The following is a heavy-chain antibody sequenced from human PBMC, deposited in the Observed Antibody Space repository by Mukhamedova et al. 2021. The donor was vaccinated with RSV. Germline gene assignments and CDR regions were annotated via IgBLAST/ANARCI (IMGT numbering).Heavy chain of an antibody. V-gene: IGHV3-30*02. Sequence: GKGLEWVASIQSDGSNDYYADSVKGRFTISRDNSKHTLYLQINTLRADDTAVYYCAKDTGSGSYFSYWGQGALVTVSA. CDR2: IQSDGSND. D-gene: IGHD3-10*01. J-gene: IGHJ4*02. CDR3: AKDTGSGSYFSY.